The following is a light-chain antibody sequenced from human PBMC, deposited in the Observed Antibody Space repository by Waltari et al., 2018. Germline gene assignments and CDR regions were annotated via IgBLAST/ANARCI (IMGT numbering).Light chain of an antibody. J-gene: IGKJ3*01. Sequence: DIQMTQSPSTLSASVGDRVTITCRASQSIGSWLAWYQQKPGQAPKLLIYEATSLESGVPSTFSASGSGTHFTLTISRLQPDDFATYYCQRYNSYPITFGPGTKVDI. CDR3: QRYNSYPIT. CDR1: QSIGSW. V-gene: IGKV1-5*03. CDR2: EAT.